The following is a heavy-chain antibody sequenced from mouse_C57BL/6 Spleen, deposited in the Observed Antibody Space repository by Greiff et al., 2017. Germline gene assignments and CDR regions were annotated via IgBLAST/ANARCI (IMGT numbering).Heavy chain of an antibody. V-gene: IGHV1-82*01. CDR2: IYPGDGDT. J-gene: IGHJ3*01. D-gene: IGHD2-2*01. CDR3: AREENYYGSFAY. CDR1: GYAFSSSW. Sequence: QVQLKESGPELVKPGASVKISCKASGYAFSSSWMNWVKQRPGKGLEWIGRIYPGDGDTNYNGKFKGKATLTADKSSSTAYMQLSSLTSEDSAVYFCAREENYYGSFAYWGQGTLGTVSA.